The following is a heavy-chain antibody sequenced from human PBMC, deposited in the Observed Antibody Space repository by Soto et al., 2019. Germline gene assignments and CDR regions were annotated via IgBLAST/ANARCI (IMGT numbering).Heavy chain of an antibody. CDR3: ARYYGSGSYGYYYYGMEV. J-gene: IGHJ6*04. Sequence: PSDILSLTCGVFWGSIRSISCGRWVRQPPGKGLEWIGEIYHSGSTNYNPSRKSRVTISVDTSKNQFSLKLSSVTAADTAVYYCARYYGSGSYGYYYYGMEVWGKGTTFTVS. CDR1: WGSIRSISC. V-gene: IGHV4-4*02. CDR2: IYHSGST. D-gene: IGHD3-10*01.